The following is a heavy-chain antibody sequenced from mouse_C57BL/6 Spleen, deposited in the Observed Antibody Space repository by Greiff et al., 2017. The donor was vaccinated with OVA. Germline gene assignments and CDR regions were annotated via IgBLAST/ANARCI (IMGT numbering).Heavy chain of an antibody. J-gene: IGHJ3*01. Sequence: QVQLKQPGAELVKPGASVKLSCKASGYTFASYWMHWVKQRPGRGLEWIGRIDPNSGGTKYNEKFKSKATLTVDKPSSTAYMQLSSLTSEDSAVYYCARAGGINWDEGTWFAYWGQGTLVTVSA. CDR2: IDPNSGGT. CDR3: ARAGGINWDEGTWFAY. V-gene: IGHV1-72*01. CDR1: GYTFASYW. D-gene: IGHD4-1*01.